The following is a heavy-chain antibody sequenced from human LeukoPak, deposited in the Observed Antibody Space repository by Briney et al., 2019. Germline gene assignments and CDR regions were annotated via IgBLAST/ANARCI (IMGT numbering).Heavy chain of an antibody. CDR3: ARLVGDVTTWDC. CDR2: IKQDESEK. CDR1: GFSFSNYW. D-gene: IGHD1-26*01. Sequence: GGSLRLSYTASGFSFSNYWMSWVRQAPGKGLEWVASIKQDESEKYYVDSVKGRFTTSRDNAKSSLYLQMNALRGEDTAVYYCARLVGDVTTWDCWGQGTLVTVSS. J-gene: IGHJ4*02. V-gene: IGHV3-7*03.